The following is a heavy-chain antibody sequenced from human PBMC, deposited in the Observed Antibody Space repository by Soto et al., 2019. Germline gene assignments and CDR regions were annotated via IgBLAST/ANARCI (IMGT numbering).Heavy chain of an antibody. CDR1: GGSVSSSSFY. V-gene: IGHV4-61*01. CDR2: IYYSGST. CDR3: ARDLYYGSGPLRPDPYYYYGMDV. J-gene: IGHJ6*02. Sequence: SETLSLTCTVSGGSVSSSSFYRSWIRQPPGKGLEWIGYIYYSGSTNYNPSLKSRVTISVDTSKNQFSLKLSSVTAADTAVYYCARDLYYGSGPLRPDPYYYYGMDVWGQGTTVTVSS. D-gene: IGHD3-10*01.